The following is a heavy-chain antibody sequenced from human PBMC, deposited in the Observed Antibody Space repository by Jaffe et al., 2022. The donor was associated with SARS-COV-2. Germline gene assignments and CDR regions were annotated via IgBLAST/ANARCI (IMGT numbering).Heavy chain of an antibody. J-gene: IGHJ4*02. CDR3: AKDRFGSGTGDFFDY. CDR2: ISGSGDGT. Sequence: EVQLLESGGGLVQSGGSLRLSCAASGFTFSSYAMTWVRQAPGKGLEWVSSISGSGDGTYNAEFAKGRFTISRDNSQNTFFLQMHSLRADDTAIYYCAKDRFGSGTGDFFDYWGQGALVTVSS. V-gene: IGHV3-23*01. CDR1: GFTFSSYA. D-gene: IGHD3-10*01.